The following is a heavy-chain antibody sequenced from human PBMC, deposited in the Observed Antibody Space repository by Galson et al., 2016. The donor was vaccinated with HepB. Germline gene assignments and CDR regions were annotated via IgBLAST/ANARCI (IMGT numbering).Heavy chain of an antibody. CDR2: IYHSGSS. Sequence: ETLSLTCTVSGGSISGSSYYWGWIRQPPGKGLEWIGSIYHSGSSYYKPSLKSRVTISVNTSKNQFSLKLSPVTAADTAVYYCARHVDCSSGTCYYDAFDIWGQGTMVTVSS. D-gene: IGHD2-15*01. CDR1: GGSISGSSYY. V-gene: IGHV4-39*01. CDR3: ARHVDCSSGTCYYDAFDI. J-gene: IGHJ3*02.